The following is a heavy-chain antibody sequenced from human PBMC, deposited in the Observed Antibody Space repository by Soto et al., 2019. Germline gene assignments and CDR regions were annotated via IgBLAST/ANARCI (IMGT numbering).Heavy chain of an antibody. CDR2: ISGSGGST. J-gene: IGHJ5*02. D-gene: IGHD2-15*01. Sequence: GGSLRLSCGASGFTFSSYAMSWVRQAPGKGPEWVSAISGSGGSTYYADSVKGRLTISRDNSKNTLYLQMNSLRVEDTAVYYCAKDLVARGGSYCSGGSCYWDWFDPWGQGTLVTVSS. CDR1: GFTFSSYA. CDR3: AKDLVARGGSYCSGGSCYWDWFDP. V-gene: IGHV3-23*01.